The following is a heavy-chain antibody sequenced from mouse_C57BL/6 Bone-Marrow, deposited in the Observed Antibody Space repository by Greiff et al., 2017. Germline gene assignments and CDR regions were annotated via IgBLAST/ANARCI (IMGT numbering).Heavy chain of an antibody. CDR2: IDPSDSYT. CDR1: GYTFTSYW. CDR3: ATSYYYGYFDY. V-gene: IGHV1-69*01. Sequence: VQLQQPGAELVMPGASVKLSCKASGYTFTSYWMHWVKQRPGQGLEWIGEIDPSDSYTNYNQKFKGKSTLTVDKSSSTAYMQLSSLTSEDSAVYYCATSYYYGYFDYWGQATTLTVSS. J-gene: IGHJ2*01. D-gene: IGHD1-1*01.